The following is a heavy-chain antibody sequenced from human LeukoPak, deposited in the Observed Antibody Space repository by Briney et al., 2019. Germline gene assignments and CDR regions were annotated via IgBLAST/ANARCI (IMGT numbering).Heavy chain of an antibody. V-gene: IGHV6-1*01. CDR2: TYYRSKWYN. CDR1: GDSVSSNSAA. D-gene: IGHD6-13*01. J-gene: IGHJ5*02. Sequence: SQTLSLTCAISGDSVSSNSAAWNWIRPSPSRGLEWLGRTYYRSKWYNDYAVSVKSRITINPDTSKNQFSLQLNSVTPGDTAVYYCARDSISAAHDWFDPWGQGTLVTVSS. CDR3: ARDSISAAHDWFDP.